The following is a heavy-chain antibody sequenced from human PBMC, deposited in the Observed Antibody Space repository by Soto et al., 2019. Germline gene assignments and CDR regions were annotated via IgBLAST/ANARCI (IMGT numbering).Heavy chain of an antibody. CDR1: GFTFSSYG. CDR3: ARDWGITIFGVVIEDYGMDV. J-gene: IGHJ6*02. V-gene: IGHV3-33*01. CDR2: IWYDGSNK. Sequence: PGGSLRLSCAASGFTFSSYGMHWVRQAPGKGLEWVAVIWYDGSNKYYADSVKGRFTISRDNSKNTLYLQMNSLRAEDTAVYYCARDWGITIFGVVIEDYGMDVWGQGTTVTVSS. D-gene: IGHD3-3*01.